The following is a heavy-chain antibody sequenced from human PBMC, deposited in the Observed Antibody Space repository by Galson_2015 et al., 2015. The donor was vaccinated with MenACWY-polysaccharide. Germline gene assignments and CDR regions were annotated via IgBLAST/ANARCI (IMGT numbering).Heavy chain of an antibody. CDR1: GLIVSANY. J-gene: IGHJ6*02. Sequence: SLRLSCAASGLIVSANYMAWFRQPPGKGLEWVSTIYSGGNTYYADSVKGRFTISRDNSKNTLYLQMNSLRADDTAMYYCARHRPRGNGMDVWGQGILVTVS. V-gene: IGHV3-53*01. CDR2: IYSGGNT. CDR3: ARHRPRGNGMDV. D-gene: IGHD1-14*01.